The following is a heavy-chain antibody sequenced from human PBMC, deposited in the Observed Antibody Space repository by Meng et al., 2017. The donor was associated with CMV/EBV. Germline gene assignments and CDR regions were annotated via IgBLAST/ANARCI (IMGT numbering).Heavy chain of an antibody. Sequence: GKSLKISCAASGFTFSSYAMHWVRQAPGKGLEWVAVISYDGSNKYYADSVKGRFTISRDNSKNTLYLQMNSLRAEDTAVYYCARDRSGDDFWSGYYKQGFDYWGQGTLVTVSS. CDR2: ISYDGSNK. D-gene: IGHD3-3*01. CDR3: ARDRSGDDFWSGYYKQGFDY. J-gene: IGHJ4*02. CDR1: GFTFSSYA. V-gene: IGHV3-30-3*01.